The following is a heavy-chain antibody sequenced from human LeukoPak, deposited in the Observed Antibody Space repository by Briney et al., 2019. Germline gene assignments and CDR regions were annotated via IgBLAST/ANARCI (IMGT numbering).Heavy chain of an antibody. D-gene: IGHD2-8*01. V-gene: IGHV3-21*01. CDR2: ISSSSSYI. CDR3: ARDRGVYCTNGVCYGPYYYYYGMDV. J-gene: IGHJ6*02. CDR1: GFTFSSYS. Sequence: GGSLRLSCVASGFTFSSYSMNWVRQAPGKGLEWVSSISSSSSYIYYADSVKGRFTISRDNAKNSLYLQMNSLRAEDTAVYYCARDRGVYCTNGVCYGPYYYYYGMDVWGQGTTVTVSS.